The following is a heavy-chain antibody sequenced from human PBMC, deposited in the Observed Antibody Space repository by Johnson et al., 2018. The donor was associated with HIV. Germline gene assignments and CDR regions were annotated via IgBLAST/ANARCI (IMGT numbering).Heavy chain of an antibody. Sequence: QMQLVESGGGLVKPGGSLRLSCAVSGFKFSDFYMTWIRQVPGKGLEWVALISYDGIKTYYVDSVKARFTISRDDARNTLYLQMNSLRVEDTALYYCARDGDDGDEADDTKGAFDIWGQGTMVTVSS. CDR2: ISYDGIKT. J-gene: IGHJ3*02. D-gene: IGHD3-9*01. CDR3: ARDGDDGDEADDTKGAFDI. CDR1: GFKFSDFY. V-gene: IGHV3-30*03.